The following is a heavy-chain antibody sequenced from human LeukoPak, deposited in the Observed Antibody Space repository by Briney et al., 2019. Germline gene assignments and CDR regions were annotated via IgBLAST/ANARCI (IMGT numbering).Heavy chain of an antibody. D-gene: IGHD1-7*01. Sequence: PSETLSLTCTVSGGSVSSGGFYWTWIRQPPGKGLEWIGYIYYSGSTNYIPSLRGRLTISVDTSKNQFSLKLSSVTAADTAVYYCAREDITGTASYFDYWGQGTLVTVSS. CDR3: AREDITGTASYFDY. J-gene: IGHJ4*02. CDR1: GGSVSSGGFY. V-gene: IGHV4-61*08. CDR2: IYYSGST.